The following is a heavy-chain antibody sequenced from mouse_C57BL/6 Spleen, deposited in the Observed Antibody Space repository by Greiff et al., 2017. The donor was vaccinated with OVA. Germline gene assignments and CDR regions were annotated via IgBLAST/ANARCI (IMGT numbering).Heavy chain of an antibody. V-gene: IGHV1-55*01. Sequence: VQLQQSGAELVKPGASVKMSCKASGYTFTSYWITWVKQRPGQGLEWIGDIYPGSGSTNYNEKFKSKATLTVDTSSSTAYMQLSSLTSEDSAVYYCARDHYDLYAMDYWGQGTSVTVSS. CDR1: GYTFTSYW. D-gene: IGHD2-4*01. CDR2: IYPGSGST. CDR3: ARDHYDLYAMDY. J-gene: IGHJ4*01.